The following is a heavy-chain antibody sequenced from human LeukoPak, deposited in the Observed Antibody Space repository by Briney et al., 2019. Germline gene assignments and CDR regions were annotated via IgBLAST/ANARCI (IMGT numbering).Heavy chain of an antibody. Sequence: PGGSLRLSCAASGFTFSSYAMSWVRQAPGKGLEWVSAVSGSGAGTYYADSVKGRFTISRDNSKNTLYLQMNSLRAEDTAVYYCAKDSELLWFGELLSYYYGMDVWGQGTTVTVSS. D-gene: IGHD3-10*01. CDR2: VSGSGAGT. CDR1: GFTFSSYA. CDR3: AKDSELLWFGELLSYYYGMDV. V-gene: IGHV3-23*01. J-gene: IGHJ6*02.